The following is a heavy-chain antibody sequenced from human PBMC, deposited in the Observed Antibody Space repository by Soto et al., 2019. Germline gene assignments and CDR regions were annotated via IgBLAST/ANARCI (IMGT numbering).Heavy chain of an antibody. CDR2: INSGSTSV. CDR3: ASSASPAAY. D-gene: IGHD2-2*01. Sequence: EVQLVESGGGLVQPGGSLRLSCVASGFTFNSYSMNWVRQAPGKGLEWISYINSGSTSVFYADSVKGRFTISGDNAKNSLYLQMNSLRAEDTAVYYCASSASPAAYWGQGTLVTVSS. J-gene: IGHJ4*02. V-gene: IGHV3-48*01. CDR1: GFTFNSYS.